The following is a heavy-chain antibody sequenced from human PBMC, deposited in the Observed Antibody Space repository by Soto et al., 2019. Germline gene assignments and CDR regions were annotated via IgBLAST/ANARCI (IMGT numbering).Heavy chain of an antibody. Sequence: QLRLVQSGAEVKEPGDSVRVSCEASGYTFTAYHIHWVRQAPGQGLELMGWINPKFGDTGYAQHFQCRVSMTSAMSISTVYMEWSRLTPDDTAIYYCARNMDYYYGRGSGNGHGVWGQGNAVTVFS. CDR1: GYTFTAYH. V-gene: IGHV1-2*02. CDR3: ARNMDYYYGRGSGNGHGV. J-gene: IGHJ6*02. D-gene: IGHD3-10*02. CDR2: INPKFGDT.